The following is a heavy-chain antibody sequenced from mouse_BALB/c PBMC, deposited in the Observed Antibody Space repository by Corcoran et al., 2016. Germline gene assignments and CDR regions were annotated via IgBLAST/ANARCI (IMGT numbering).Heavy chain of an antibody. CDR3: AREPYAMDY. J-gene: IGHJ4*01. V-gene: IGHV9-3-1*01. Sequence: QIQLVQSGPELKKPGETVKISCKASGYTFTNYGMNWVKQAPGKGLKWMGWINTYTGEPTYADDFKGRFAFSLETSASTAYLQINKLKNEDTATYFGAREPYAMDYWGQGTSVTVSS. D-gene: IGHD6-1*01. CDR1: GYTFTNYG. CDR2: INTYTGEP.